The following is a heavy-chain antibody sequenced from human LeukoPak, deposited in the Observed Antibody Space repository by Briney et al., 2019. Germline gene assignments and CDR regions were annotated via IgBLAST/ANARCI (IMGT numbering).Heavy chain of an antibody. D-gene: IGHD5-18*01. CDR1: GGSISSGGYY. J-gene: IGHJ5*02. V-gene: IGHV4-31*03. Sequence: PSQTLSLTCTVSGGSISSGGYYWSWIRQHPGKGLEWIGYIYYSGSTYYNPSPKSRVTISVDTSKNQFSLKLSSVTAADTAVYYCARYSYGDNWFDPWGQGTLVTVSS. CDR3: ARYSYGDNWFDP. CDR2: IYYSGST.